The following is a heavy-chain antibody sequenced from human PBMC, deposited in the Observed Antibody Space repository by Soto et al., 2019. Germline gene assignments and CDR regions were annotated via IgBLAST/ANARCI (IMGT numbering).Heavy chain of an antibody. D-gene: IGHD3-3*01. CDR3: ATDFWSAYYTQAPPLYYYYGMDV. CDR2: ISSSGTPI. J-gene: IGHJ6*02. CDR1: GLRFIDYE. Sequence: GGSLRLSCAGSGLRFIDYELNWVRQAPGKGLEWVSHISSSGTPIYYADSVKGRFTISRDNAKNSLYLQMNSLRAEDTAVYYCATDFWSAYYTQAPPLYYYYGMDVWGQGTTVTVSS. V-gene: IGHV3-48*03.